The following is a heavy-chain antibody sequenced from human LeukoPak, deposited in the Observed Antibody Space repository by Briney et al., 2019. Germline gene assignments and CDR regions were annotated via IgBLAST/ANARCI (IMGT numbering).Heavy chain of an antibody. CDR3: AGGTVATMGVLYYYGMDA. J-gene: IGHJ6*02. CDR1: GGSISSYY. D-gene: IGHD5-12*01. V-gene: IGHV4-59*08. CDR2: IYYSGST. Sequence: SETLSLTCTVSGGSISSYYWSWIRQPPGKGLEWIGYIYYSGSTNYNPSLKSRVTISVDTSKNQFSLKLSSVTAADTAVYYCAGGTVATMGVLYYYGMDAWGQGTTVTVSS.